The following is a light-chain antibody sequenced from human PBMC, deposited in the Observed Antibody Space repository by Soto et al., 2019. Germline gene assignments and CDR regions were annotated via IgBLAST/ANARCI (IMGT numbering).Light chain of an antibody. J-gene: IGKJ2*01. CDR2: DAS. V-gene: IGKV3-15*01. CDR3: QQYNNWPPKQYT. CDR1: QSVSSN. Sequence: EIVMTQSPATLSVSPGERATLSCRASQSVSSNLAWYQHKPGQAPRLLIYDASTRATGIPARFSGSGSGTEFSLTISSLQSEDFAVYYCQQYNNWPPKQYTFGLGTKLEIK.